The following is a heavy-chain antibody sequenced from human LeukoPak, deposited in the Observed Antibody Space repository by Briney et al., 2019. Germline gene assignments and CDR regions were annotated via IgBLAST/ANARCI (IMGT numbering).Heavy chain of an antibody. D-gene: IGHD6-19*01. J-gene: IGHJ2*01. CDR2: INGSGGST. Sequence: PGGSLRLSCAASGFTFSSYAMSWVRQAPGKGLEWVSAINGSGGSTYYADSVKGRFTISRDNSKNTLYLQMNSLRAEDTAVYYCAKDRRIAVAGTRSWYFDLWGRGTLVTVSS. CDR3: AKDRRIAVAGTRSWYFDL. CDR1: GFTFSSYA. V-gene: IGHV3-23*01.